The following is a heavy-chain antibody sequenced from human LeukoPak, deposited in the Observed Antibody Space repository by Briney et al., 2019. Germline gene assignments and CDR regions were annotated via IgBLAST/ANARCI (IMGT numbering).Heavy chain of an antibody. J-gene: IGHJ5*02. CDR2: IRYDGSNK. V-gene: IGHV3-30*02. CDR3: AKGGQYDYVWGSYLPHWFDP. D-gene: IGHD3-16*02. Sequence: PVGSLRLSCAASGFTFSSYGMHWVRQAPGKGLEWVAFIRYDGSNKYYADSVKGRFTISRDNSKNTLYLQMNSLRAEDTAVYYCAKGGQYDYVWGSYLPHWFDPWGQGTLVTVSS. CDR1: GFTFSSYG.